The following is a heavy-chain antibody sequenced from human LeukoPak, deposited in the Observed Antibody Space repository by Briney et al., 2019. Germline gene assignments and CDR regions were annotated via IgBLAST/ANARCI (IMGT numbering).Heavy chain of an antibody. V-gene: IGHV1-2*02. J-gene: IGHJ4*02. CDR1: GYTFTGYY. Sequence: ASVKVSCKASGYTFTGYYMHWVRQAPGQGLEWMGWINPNSGGTNYAQKFQGRVTLTRDTSISTACMELSRLRSDDTAVYYCARGSDDFWSGYSPSYWGQGTLVTVSS. CDR3: ARGSDDFWSGYSPSY. CDR2: INPNSGGT. D-gene: IGHD3-3*01.